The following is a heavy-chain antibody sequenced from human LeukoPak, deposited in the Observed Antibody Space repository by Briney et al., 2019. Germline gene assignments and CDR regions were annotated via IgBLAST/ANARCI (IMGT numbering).Heavy chain of an antibody. CDR3: ARGSEEVAITGFDP. CDR2: IYSSGST. V-gene: IGHV4-59*01. Sequence: PSETLSLTCTVSGGSINSYYWSWIRQPPGKGLEWIGYIYSSGSTDYNPSLKSRVTISIDTSKNQLSLKLRSVTAADTATYYCARGSEEVAITGFDPWGQGTLVTVSS. J-gene: IGHJ5*02. CDR1: GGSINSYY. D-gene: IGHD3-22*01.